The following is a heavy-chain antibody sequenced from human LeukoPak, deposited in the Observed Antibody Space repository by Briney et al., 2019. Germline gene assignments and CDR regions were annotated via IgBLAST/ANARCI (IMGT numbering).Heavy chain of an antibody. J-gene: IGHJ5*02. CDR2: ISSSGSTI. CDR1: GFTFSSYE. V-gene: IGHV3-48*03. Sequence: GGSLRLSCAASGFTFSSYELNWVRQAPGKGLEWVSYISSSGSTIYYADSVKGRFTISRDNAKNSLYLQMNSLRAEDTAVYYCASQGPYSSSWYIRGWFDPWGQGTLVTVSS. D-gene: IGHD6-13*01. CDR3: ASQGPYSSSWYIRGWFDP.